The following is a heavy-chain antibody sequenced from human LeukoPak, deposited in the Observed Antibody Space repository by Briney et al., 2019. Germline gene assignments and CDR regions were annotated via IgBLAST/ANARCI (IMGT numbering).Heavy chain of an antibody. CDR3: ARVRSSGWYDWFDP. V-gene: IGHV1-3*04. Sequence: ASVKVSCKASGYTFTSYAMHWVRQAPGQRLEWMGWINTGNGNTKYSQKFQGRVTITRDTSASTAYMELSSLRSEDTAVYYCARVRSSGWYDWFDPWGQGTLVTVSS. D-gene: IGHD6-19*01. J-gene: IGHJ5*02. CDR1: GYTFTSYA. CDR2: INTGNGNT.